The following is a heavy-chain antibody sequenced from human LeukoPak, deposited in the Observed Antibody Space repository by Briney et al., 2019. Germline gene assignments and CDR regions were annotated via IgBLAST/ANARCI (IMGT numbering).Heavy chain of an antibody. D-gene: IGHD3-22*01. CDR2: ISDSGGSA. Sequence: GGSLRLSCAASGFTFNTYAMSWVRQAPGKGLEWVSAISDSGGSAYYADSVKGRFTISRDNSKNTLYLQMNSLRAEDTAVYYCARDLSLIALTDWGQGTLVTVSS. V-gene: IGHV3-23*01. CDR1: GFTFNTYA. J-gene: IGHJ4*02. CDR3: ARDLSLIALTD.